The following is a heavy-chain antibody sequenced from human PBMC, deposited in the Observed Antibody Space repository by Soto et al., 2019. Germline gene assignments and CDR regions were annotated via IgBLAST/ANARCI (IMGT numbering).Heavy chain of an antibody. Sequence: PGGSLRLSCAASEFTFSSYAMSWVRQAPGKGLEWVSAISYGGGTTYYADSVKGRFTISRDNSKNTLYLQMNSLRAEDTAVYYCAKDYYCTSGVCYTPLYYWGQGTLVTVSS. J-gene: IGHJ4*02. D-gene: IGHD2-8*01. V-gene: IGHV3-23*01. CDR3: AKDYYCTSGVCYTPLYY. CDR1: EFTFSSYA. CDR2: ISYGGGTT.